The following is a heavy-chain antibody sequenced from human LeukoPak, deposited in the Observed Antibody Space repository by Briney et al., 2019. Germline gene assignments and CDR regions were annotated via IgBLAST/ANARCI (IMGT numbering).Heavy chain of an antibody. CDR3: AKRHSSGWYYFDY. CDR2: IYGSGST. V-gene: IGHV3-53*01. CDR1: GFTVSSKY. D-gene: IGHD6-19*01. Sequence: GGSLRLSCAASGFTVSSKYMTWVRQAPGKGLEWVSLIYGSGSTDYADSVKGRFTISRDNSKNTLYLQMNSLRAEDTAVYYCAKRHSSGWYYFDYWGQGTLVTVSS. J-gene: IGHJ4*02.